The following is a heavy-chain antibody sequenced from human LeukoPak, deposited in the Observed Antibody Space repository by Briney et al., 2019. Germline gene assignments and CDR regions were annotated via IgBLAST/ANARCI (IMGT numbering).Heavy chain of an antibody. J-gene: IGHJ5*02. CDR1: GGSISSSSYY. CDR3: ARYYGSYNWFDP. V-gene: IGHV4-39*01. D-gene: IGHD3-10*01. CDR2: IYYSGST. Sequence: SETLSLTCTVSGGSISSSSYYWGWIRQPPGKGLEWIGSIYYSGSTYYNPSLKSRVTISVDTSKNQFSLKLSSVTAADTAVYYCARYYGSYNWFDPWGQGTLVTVSS.